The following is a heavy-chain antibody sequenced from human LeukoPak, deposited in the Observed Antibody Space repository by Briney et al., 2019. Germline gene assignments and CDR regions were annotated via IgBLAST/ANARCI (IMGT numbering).Heavy chain of an antibody. V-gene: IGHV3-74*01. CDR2: INNGGTST. CDR1: GFPLRDSW. CDR3: ARESYCTGCNYMDV. Sequence: GGSLRLSFAASGFPLRDSWMHWVRQAPGKALVWVSRINNGGTSTNYADSVKGRFSISRDTAKNTLYLQMNSLRAEDTAVYYCARESYCTGCNYMDVWGKGTTVTVSS. J-gene: IGHJ6*03. D-gene: IGHD2-8*02.